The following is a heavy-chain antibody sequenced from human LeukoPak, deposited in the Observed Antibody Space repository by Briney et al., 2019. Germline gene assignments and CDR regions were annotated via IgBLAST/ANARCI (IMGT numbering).Heavy chain of an antibody. CDR2: IYSGGST. D-gene: IGHD3-10*01. J-gene: IGHJ4*02. CDR1: GLTVSSTY. Sequence: GGSLRLSCAASGLTVSSTYMSWVRQTPGKGLEWVSVIYSGGSTYYADSVKGRFTISRDNAKNSLYLQMNSLRDEDTAVYYCARGRGYYTSGSYYFDYWGQGTLVTVSS. V-gene: IGHV3-66*01. CDR3: ARGRGYYTSGSYYFDY.